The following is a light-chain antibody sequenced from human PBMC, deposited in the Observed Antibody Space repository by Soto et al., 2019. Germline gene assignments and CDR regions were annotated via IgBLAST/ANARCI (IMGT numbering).Light chain of an antibody. Sequence: DIQLTQSPSFLSAYVGDRVAITGRASQDISSHLVWYQQKPGEAPQLLIFAASTLQSGVPSRFSGSRSETEFTLTIDGLQPEDFATYYCQQFNSYQITCGRGTR. CDR3: QQFNSYQIT. J-gene: IGKJ5*01. CDR2: AAS. V-gene: IGKV1-9*01. CDR1: QDISSH.